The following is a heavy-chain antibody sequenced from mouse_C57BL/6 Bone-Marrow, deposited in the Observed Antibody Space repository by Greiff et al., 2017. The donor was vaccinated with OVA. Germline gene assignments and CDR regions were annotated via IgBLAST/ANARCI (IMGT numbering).Heavy chain of an antibody. CDR2: ISSGGSYT. Sequence: EVQGVESGGDLVKPGGSLKLSCAASGFTFSSYGMSWVRQTPDKRLEWVATISSGGSYTYYPDSVKGRFTISRDNAKNTLYLQMSSLKSEDTAMYYCARHVRIYYDYEAWFAYWGQGTLVTVSA. CDR3: ARHVRIYYDYEAWFAY. D-gene: IGHD2-4*01. CDR1: GFTFSSYG. J-gene: IGHJ3*01. V-gene: IGHV5-6*01.